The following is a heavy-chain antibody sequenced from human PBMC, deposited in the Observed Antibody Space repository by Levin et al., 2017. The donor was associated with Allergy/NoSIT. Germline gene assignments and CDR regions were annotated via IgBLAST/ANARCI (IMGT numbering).Heavy chain of an antibody. V-gene: IGHV3-48*02. CDR3: ARAPSVVVVAATIDY. J-gene: IGHJ4*02. CDR1: GFTFSSYS. Sequence: GESLKISCAASGFTFSSYSMNWVRQAPGKGLEWVSYISSSSSTIYYADSVKGRFTISRDNAKNSLYLQMNSLRDEDTAVYYCARAPSVVVVAATIDYWGQGTLVTVSS. CDR2: ISSSSSTI. D-gene: IGHD2-15*01.